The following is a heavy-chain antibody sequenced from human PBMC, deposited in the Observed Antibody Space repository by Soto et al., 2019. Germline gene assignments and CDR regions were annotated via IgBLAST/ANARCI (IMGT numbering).Heavy chain of an antibody. CDR3: ARAFIYDFWRGYPYYFDY. CDR1: GGSISSYY. D-gene: IGHD3-3*01. Sequence: QVQLQESGPGLVKPSETLSLTCTVSGGSISSYYWSWIRQPPGKGLEWIGYIYYSGSTNYNPSLKSRFNLSVDTSKNHLSLKLSSVTDADTAVYYCARAFIYDFWRGYPYYFDYWGQGTLVTVSS. V-gene: IGHV4-59*01. CDR2: IYYSGST. J-gene: IGHJ4*02.